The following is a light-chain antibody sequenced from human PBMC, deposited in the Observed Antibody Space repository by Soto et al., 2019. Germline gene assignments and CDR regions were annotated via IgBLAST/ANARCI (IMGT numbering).Light chain of an antibody. CDR3: QQYNSYSST. CDR1: QSISKW. CDR2: DAS. J-gene: IGKJ1*01. V-gene: IGKV1-5*01. Sequence: DIQMTQSPSTLSASVGDRVTITCRASQSISKWFAWYQQKPGKAPKLLIYDASILESGVPSRYSGIGSGTDSTLTISSLQPDDFATYYCQQYNSYSSTFGQATKVEIK.